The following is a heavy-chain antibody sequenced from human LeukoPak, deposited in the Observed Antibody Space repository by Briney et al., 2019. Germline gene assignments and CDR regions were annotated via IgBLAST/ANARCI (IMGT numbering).Heavy chain of an antibody. CDR2: IYSGGTT. Sequence: GGSLRLSCAASGFTVSSNHMTWVRQAPGKGLEWVSVIYSGGTTFYADSVKGRFTLSRDNSKNTLYLQMSSLRAEDTAVYYCARGSSTVSAGYYWGQGTLVTVSS. V-gene: IGHV3-53*01. D-gene: IGHD6-19*01. CDR3: ARGSSTVSAGYY. J-gene: IGHJ4*02. CDR1: GFTVSSNH.